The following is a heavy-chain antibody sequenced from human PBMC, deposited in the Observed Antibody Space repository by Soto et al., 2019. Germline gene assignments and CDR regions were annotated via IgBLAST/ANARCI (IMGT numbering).Heavy chain of an antibody. V-gene: IGHV6-1*01. J-gene: IGHJ4*02. CDR1: GDSVSNNSAA. CDR3: AKASYYEDSSGSC. Sequence: SQTLSLTCAISGDSVSNNSAAWNWIRQSPSRGLEWLGRTYYRSKWFNDYAVSVKSRITINPDTSRNQFSLQLNSVTPEDTAVYYCAKASYYEDSSGSCWGQGTLVTVSS. D-gene: IGHD3-22*01. CDR2: TYYRSKWFN.